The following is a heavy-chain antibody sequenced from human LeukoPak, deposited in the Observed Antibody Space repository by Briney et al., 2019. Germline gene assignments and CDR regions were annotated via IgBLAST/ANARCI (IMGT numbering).Heavy chain of an antibody. CDR2: ISSSSSTI. CDR1: GFTFSSYS. Sequence: PWGSLRLSCAASGFTFSSYSMNWVRQAPGKGLEWVSYISSSSSTIYYADSVKGRFTISRDNSKNTLYLQMNSLRAEDTAVYYCAKDSLSADYDFWSGLTSYYYGMDVWGQGTTVTVSS. V-gene: IGHV3-48*01. D-gene: IGHD3-3*01. J-gene: IGHJ6*02. CDR3: AKDSLSADYDFWSGLTSYYYGMDV.